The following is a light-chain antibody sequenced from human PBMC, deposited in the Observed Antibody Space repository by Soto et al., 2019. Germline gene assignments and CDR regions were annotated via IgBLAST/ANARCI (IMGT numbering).Light chain of an antibody. CDR1: QGSRTD. V-gene: IGKV1-6*01. CDR2: GAS. J-gene: IGKJ1*01. Sequence: AVQLTQSPSSLSASVGDRVTITCRASQGSRTDLGWYQQSPGKAPKVLIVGASTLQSGVPSRFSGSGSGTDFTVTIGSLQPEDSATYYCLHDFSYPRTFGQGTKVEIK. CDR3: LHDFSYPRT.